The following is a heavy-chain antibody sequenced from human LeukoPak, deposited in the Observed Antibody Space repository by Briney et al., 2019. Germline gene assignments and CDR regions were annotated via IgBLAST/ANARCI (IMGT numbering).Heavy chain of an antibody. V-gene: IGHV4-59*01. J-gene: IGHJ6*02. CDR2: IYYSGST. D-gene: IGHD3-10*01. Sequence: SETLSLTCTVSGGSICSYYWTWIRQPPGKGLEWIGYIYYSGSTNYNPSLKSRVTISVDTSKNQFSLKMSSVTAADTAVYYCARTSRHYFGSGSNLTPWPAGMDVWGQGTTVTVSS. CDR3: ARTSRHYFGSGSNLTPWPAGMDV. CDR1: GGSICSYY.